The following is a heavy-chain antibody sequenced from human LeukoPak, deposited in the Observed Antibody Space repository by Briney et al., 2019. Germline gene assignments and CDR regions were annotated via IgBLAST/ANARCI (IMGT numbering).Heavy chain of an antibody. V-gene: IGHV3-23*01. CDR3: AKENYYGSGSKVWNWFDP. D-gene: IGHD3-10*01. J-gene: IGHJ5*02. Sequence: GGSLRLSCAASGFTFSSYGMSWVRQAPGKGLEWVSAISGSGGSTYYADSVKGRFTISRDNSKNTLYLQMNSLRAEDTAVYYCAKENYYGSGSKVWNWFDPWGQGTLVTVSS. CDR1: GFTFSSYG. CDR2: ISGSGGST.